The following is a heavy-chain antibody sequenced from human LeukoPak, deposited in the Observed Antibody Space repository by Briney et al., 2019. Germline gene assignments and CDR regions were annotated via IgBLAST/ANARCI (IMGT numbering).Heavy chain of an antibody. V-gene: IGHV4-31*03. CDR1: GGSISSGGYY. CDR2: IYYSGST. CDR3: ARDAPPYYDFWSGYYGDNWFDP. D-gene: IGHD3-3*01. J-gene: IGHJ5*02. Sequence: SQTLSLTCTVSGGSISSGGYYWSWIRQHPGKGLEWIGYIYYSGSTYYNPSLKSRVTISVDTSKNQFSLKLSSVTAADTAVYYCARDAPPYYDFWSGYYGDNWFDPWGQGTLVTVSS.